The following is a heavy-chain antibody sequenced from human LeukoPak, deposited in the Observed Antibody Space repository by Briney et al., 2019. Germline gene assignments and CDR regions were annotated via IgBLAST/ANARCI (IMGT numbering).Heavy chain of an antibody. D-gene: IGHD2-21*01. V-gene: IGHV4-39*01. CDR2: IYYGGST. Sequence: PSETLSLTCTVSGDSISSSSYYWGWIRQPPGKGLEWIGSIYYGGSTYYNPSLKSRVTISIDTSKNQFSLRLSSVTAAETAVYYCAKGRSIDYFDNRGQGTLVTVSS. CDR3: AKGRSIDYFDN. CDR1: GDSISSSSYY. J-gene: IGHJ4*02.